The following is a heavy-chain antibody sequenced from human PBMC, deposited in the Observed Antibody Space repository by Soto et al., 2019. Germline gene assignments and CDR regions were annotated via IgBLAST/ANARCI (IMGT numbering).Heavy chain of an antibody. V-gene: IGHV3-21*01. D-gene: IGHD3-3*01. CDR2: ISSSSSYI. CDR1: GFTFSSYS. J-gene: IGHJ4*02. CDR3: ARDNLGAYYDFWSGYYSGACFVY. Sequence: GGSLRLSCAASGFTFSSYSMNWVRQAPGKGLEWVSSISSSSSYIYYADSVKGRFTISRDNAKNSLYLQMNSLRAEDTAVYYCARDNLGAYYDFWSGYYSGACFVYWGQGTLVTVSS.